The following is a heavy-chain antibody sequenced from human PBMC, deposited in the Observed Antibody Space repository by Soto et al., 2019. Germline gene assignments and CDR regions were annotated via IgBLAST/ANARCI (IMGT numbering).Heavy chain of an antibody. J-gene: IGHJ6*02. CDR2: IYYSGTT. CDR1: GGSISNYF. V-gene: IGHV4-59*08. D-gene: IGHD2-15*01. Sequence: PSETLSLTCTVSGGSISNYFWSWIRQPPGKGLEWIGYIYYSGTTNYNPSLKSRVTISLDTSKNQFSLKLNSVTAADTAVYYCARLCSEYEHDYYGMDFWGQGTTVTVSS. CDR3: ARLCSEYEHDYYGMDF.